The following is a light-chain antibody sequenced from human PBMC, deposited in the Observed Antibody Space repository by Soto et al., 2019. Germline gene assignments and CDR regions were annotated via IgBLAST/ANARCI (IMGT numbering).Light chain of an antibody. CDR3: QQYGISPRT. Sequence: EIVLTQSPGTLSLSPGERVTLSCRASQSVSSTCLAWYQQKPGQTPRLLIYGASSRAAGIPDRFSGSGSGTDFILTISRLEPEDFALYFCQQYGISPRTFGQGTKLEVK. CDR1: QSVSSTC. CDR2: GAS. V-gene: IGKV3-20*01. J-gene: IGKJ1*01.